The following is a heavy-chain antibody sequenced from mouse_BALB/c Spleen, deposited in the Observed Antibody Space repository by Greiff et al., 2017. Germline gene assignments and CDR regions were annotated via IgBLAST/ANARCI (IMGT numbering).Heavy chain of an antibody. V-gene: IGHV1-14*01. J-gene: IGHJ2*01. CDR2: INPYNDGT. Sequence: EVQLQQSGPELVKPGASVKMSCKASGYTFTSYVMHWVKQKPGQGLEWIGYINPYNDGTKYNEKFKGKATFTVDTSSSTAYMQFNSLTSEDSAVYYCARGGDYYYFDYWGQGTTLTVSS. CDR1: GYTFTSYV. D-gene: IGHD1-1*01. CDR3: ARGGDYYYFDY.